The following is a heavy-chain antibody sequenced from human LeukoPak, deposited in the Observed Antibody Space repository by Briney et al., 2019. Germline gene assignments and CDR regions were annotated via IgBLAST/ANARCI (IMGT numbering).Heavy chain of an antibody. CDR2: ICYSGST. J-gene: IGHJ4*02. CDR3: ARHAPPTYYDYVWGSYRSSYFDY. Sequence: SETLSLTCTVSGGSISSYYWSWIRQPPGKGLEWIGYICYSGSTNYNPSLMRRVTISVDTSKNQFSLKLSSVTAADTDVYYCARHAPPTYYDYVWGSYRSSYFDYWGQGTLVTVSS. V-gene: IGHV4-59*08. CDR1: GGSISSYY. D-gene: IGHD3-16*02.